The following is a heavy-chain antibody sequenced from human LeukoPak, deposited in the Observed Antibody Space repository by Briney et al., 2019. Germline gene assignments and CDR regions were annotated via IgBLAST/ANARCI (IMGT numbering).Heavy chain of an antibody. J-gene: IGHJ4*02. V-gene: IGHV1-69*04. Sequence: SVKVSCKASGGTFSSYAISWVRQAPGQGLEWMGRIIPILGIANYAQKFQGRVTITADKSTSTAYMELSSLRSEDTAVYYCARVYSGSHGSFDYWGQGTLVTVSS. D-gene: IGHD6-6*01. CDR3: ARVYSGSHGSFDY. CDR1: GGTFSSYA. CDR2: IIPILGIA.